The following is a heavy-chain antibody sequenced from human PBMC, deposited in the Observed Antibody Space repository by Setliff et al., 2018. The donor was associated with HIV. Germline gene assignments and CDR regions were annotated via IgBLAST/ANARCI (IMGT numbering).Heavy chain of an antibody. CDR1: GFTFSKYW. Sequence: GGSLRLSCAASGFTFSKYWMSWVRQAPGKGLEWVASVNPDGSEASSVGSMKGRFTVSRDNSKNSLYLQMNGLRVEDTGVYYCARDNLYYNLYDGSPVYGMDVWGQGTTVTVSS. CDR3: ARDNLYYNLYDGSPVYGMDV. CDR2: VNPDGSEA. J-gene: IGHJ6*02. D-gene: IGHD3-3*01. V-gene: IGHV3-7*01.